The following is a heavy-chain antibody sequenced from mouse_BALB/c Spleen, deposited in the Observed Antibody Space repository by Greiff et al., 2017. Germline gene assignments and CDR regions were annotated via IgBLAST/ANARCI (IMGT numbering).Heavy chain of an antibody. CDR2: ISSGSSTI. CDR1: GFTFSSFG. J-gene: IGHJ1*01. Sequence: EVKLVESGGGLVQPGGSRKLSCAASGFTFSSFGMHWVRQAPEKGLEWVAYISSGSSTIYYADTVKGRFTISRDNTKNTLFLQMTSLRSEDTAMYYCARYNGYYVGYFDVWGAGTTVTVSS. V-gene: IGHV5-17*02. CDR3: ARYNGYYVGYFDV. D-gene: IGHD2-3*01.